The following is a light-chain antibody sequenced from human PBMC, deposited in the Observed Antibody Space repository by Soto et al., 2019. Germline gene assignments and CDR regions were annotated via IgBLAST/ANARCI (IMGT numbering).Light chain of an antibody. CDR2: GAS. CDR3: QQYGRSLRAT. CDR1: QSVSSSY. V-gene: IGKV3-20*01. J-gene: IGKJ1*01. Sequence: EIVLTQSPGTLSLSPGERATLSCRASQSVSSSYLAWYQQKPGQAPRLLIYGASSRATGIPDRFSGSGSGTDFTLTISRLEPEDFAVYYCQQYGRSLRATLGTGTKVDI.